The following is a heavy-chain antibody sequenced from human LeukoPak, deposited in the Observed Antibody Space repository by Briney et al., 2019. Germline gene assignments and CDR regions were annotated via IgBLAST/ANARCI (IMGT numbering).Heavy chain of an antibody. Sequence: PGGSLRLSCAASEFTFSSYSMNWVRQAPGKGLEWVSSISSSSYIYYADSVKGRFTISRDNAKNSLYLQMNSLRAEDTAVYYCARAQWLAPFDYWSQGTLVTVSS. CDR1: EFTFSSYS. J-gene: IGHJ4*02. D-gene: IGHD6-19*01. CDR3: ARAQWLAPFDY. CDR2: ISSSSYI. V-gene: IGHV3-21*01.